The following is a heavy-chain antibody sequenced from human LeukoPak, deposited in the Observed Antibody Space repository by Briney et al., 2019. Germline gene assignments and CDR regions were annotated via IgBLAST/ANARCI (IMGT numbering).Heavy chain of an antibody. D-gene: IGHD6-13*01. Sequence: GGSLRLSCAASGFTFSSYAMHWVRQAPGKGLEWVAVISYDGSNKYYADSVKGRFTISRDNSKNTLYLQMNSLRAEDTAVYYCAKGRSSSWYLGYFDYWGQGTLVTVSS. CDR2: ISYDGSNK. J-gene: IGHJ4*02. CDR1: GFTFSSYA. CDR3: AKGRSSSWYLGYFDY. V-gene: IGHV3-30-3*01.